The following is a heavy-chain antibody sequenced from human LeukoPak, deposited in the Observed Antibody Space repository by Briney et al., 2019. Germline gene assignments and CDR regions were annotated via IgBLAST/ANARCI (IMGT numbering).Heavy chain of an antibody. CDR2: ISAYNGNT. D-gene: IGHD3-10*01. Sequence: ASVKVSCKASGYTFTSYGISWVRQAPGQGLEWMGWISAYNGNTNYAQKLQGRVTMTTDTSTSTAYMELRSLRSDDTAVYYCARSLVWFGESPADAFDIWGQGTMVTVSS. CDR3: ARSLVWFGESPADAFDI. J-gene: IGHJ3*02. CDR1: GYTFTSYG. V-gene: IGHV1-18*01.